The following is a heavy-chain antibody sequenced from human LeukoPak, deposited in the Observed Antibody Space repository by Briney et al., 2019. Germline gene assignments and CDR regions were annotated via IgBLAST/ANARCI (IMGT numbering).Heavy chain of an antibody. V-gene: IGHV3-30*02. CDR1: GLTFTNHG. CDR2: IWHDGSNK. CDR3: AKDDCSSTSCYFDY. Sequence: PGGSLRLSCAASGLTFTNHGTHWVRQAPGKGLEWVAVIWHDGSNKYSAESVKGRITISRDNSKNTLYLQMNSLRVEDTAVYYCAKDDCSSTSCYFDYWGQGILVTVSS. J-gene: IGHJ4*02. D-gene: IGHD2-2*01.